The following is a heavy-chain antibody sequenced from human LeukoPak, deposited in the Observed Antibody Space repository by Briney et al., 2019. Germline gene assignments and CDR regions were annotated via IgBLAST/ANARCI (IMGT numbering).Heavy chain of an antibody. V-gene: IGHV3-21*01. CDR1: GFTLSSYS. Sequence: KPGGSLRLSCAASGFTLSSYSMNWVRQAPGKGLEWVSSISRSSAYIFYADSVKGRFTISRDNARNSVYLQMNSLRAEDTAVYYCARSYMVGTTTRALDIWGQGTMLTVSS. D-gene: IGHD1-26*01. CDR2: ISRSSAYI. J-gene: IGHJ3*02. CDR3: ARSYMVGTTTRALDI.